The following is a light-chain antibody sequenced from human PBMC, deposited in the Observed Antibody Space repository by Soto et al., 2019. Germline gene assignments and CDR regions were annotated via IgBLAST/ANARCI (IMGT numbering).Light chain of an antibody. CDR2: VNI. Sequence: QSVLTQPPSVSGAPGQTITISCTGSSSNIGADFGVHWYQQLPGAAPKLVIFVNINRPSGVPDRFSGSKSDTSASLAITGLQAEDEADYYCQSYDRSLSGWVFGTGTKVTVL. V-gene: IGLV1-40*01. J-gene: IGLJ3*02. CDR3: QSYDRSLSGWV. CDR1: SSNIGADFG.